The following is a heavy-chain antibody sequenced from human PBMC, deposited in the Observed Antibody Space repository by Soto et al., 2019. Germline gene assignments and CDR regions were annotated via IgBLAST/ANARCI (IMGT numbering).Heavy chain of an antibody. CDR3: AKDNCISTSCYRLYNWFDP. Sequence: GGSLRLSCVASGFTFSSYGMHWVRQAPGKGLEWVAVIAYDGSNKYYVDSVKGRFTISRDNSKNTLYLQMNSLRAEDTAVYYCAKDNCISTSCYRLYNWFDPWGQGTLVTVSS. CDR2: IAYDGSNK. CDR1: GFTFSSYG. V-gene: IGHV3-30*18. D-gene: IGHD2-2*01. J-gene: IGHJ5*02.